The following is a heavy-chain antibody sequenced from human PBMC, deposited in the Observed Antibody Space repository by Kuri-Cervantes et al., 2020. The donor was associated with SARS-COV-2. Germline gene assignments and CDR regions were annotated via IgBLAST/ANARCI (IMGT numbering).Heavy chain of an antibody. CDR3: AKTRSYYYYMDV. V-gene: IGHV3-52*01. Sequence: GESLKISCAASGFTFSSSWMHWVCQAPEKGLEWVADIKCDGSEKYYVDSVKGRLTISRDNAKNSLYLQVNSLRAEDMTVYFCAKTRSYYYYMDVWGQGTTVTVSS. CDR2: IKCDGSEK. CDR1: GFTFSSSW. D-gene: IGHD4-11*01. J-gene: IGHJ6*02.